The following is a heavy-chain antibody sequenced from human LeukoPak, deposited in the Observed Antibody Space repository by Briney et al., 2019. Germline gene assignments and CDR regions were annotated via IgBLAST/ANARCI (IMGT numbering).Heavy chain of an antibody. V-gene: IGHV1-69*13. CDR1: GGTFSSYA. CDR3: ARDPLPTYYDSSGYSDY. J-gene: IGHJ4*02. D-gene: IGHD3-22*01. Sequence: SVKVSCKAFGGTFSSYAISWVRQAPGQGLEWMGGIIPIFGTANYAQKFQGRVTITADESTSTAYMELSSLRSEDTAVYYCARDPLPTYYDSSGYSDYWGQGTLVTVSS. CDR2: IIPIFGTA.